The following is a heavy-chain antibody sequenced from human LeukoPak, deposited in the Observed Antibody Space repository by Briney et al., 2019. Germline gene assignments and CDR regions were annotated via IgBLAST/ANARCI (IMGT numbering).Heavy chain of an antibody. CDR2: IYYSGST. D-gene: IGHD1-26*01. CDR1: GGSISSYY. J-gene: IGHJ4*02. CDR3: ARESFRAISIVGAYFDY. Sequence: SETLSLTCTVSGGSISSYYWSWIRQPPGKGLEWIGYIYYSGSTNYNPSLKSRVTISVDTSKNQFSLKLSSVTAADTAVYYCARESFRAISIVGAYFDYWGQGTLVTVSS. V-gene: IGHV4-59*01.